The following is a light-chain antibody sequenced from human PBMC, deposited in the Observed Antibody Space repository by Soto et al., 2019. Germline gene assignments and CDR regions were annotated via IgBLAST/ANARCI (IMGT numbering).Light chain of an antibody. J-gene: IGKJ4*01. CDR2: GAS. CDR3: QQYNNWPLT. V-gene: IGKV3-15*01. CDR1: QSVRST. Sequence: EIVMTQSPATLSVSPGESATLSCRASQSVRSTLAWYQQKPGQAPRLLIYGASTRATGIQARFTGTGSGTEFTLTISSLQSEDFAVYYCQQYNNWPLTFGGGTKVDIK.